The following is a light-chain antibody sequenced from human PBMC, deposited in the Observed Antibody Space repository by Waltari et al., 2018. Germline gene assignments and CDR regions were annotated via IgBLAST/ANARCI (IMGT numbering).Light chain of an antibody. CDR3: AAWDDSLEGWV. CDR2: NNN. Sequence: QSVLTQPPSASGTPGQRVTTSVFGSRSNSGNNIVSWYLQVPGTAPKLLIYNNNQRPSGVPERFSGSKSGTSASLAISWLQSEDEAEYSCAAWDDSLEGWVFGGGTRLTVL. CDR1: RSNSGNNI. V-gene: IGLV1-44*01. J-gene: IGLJ3*02.